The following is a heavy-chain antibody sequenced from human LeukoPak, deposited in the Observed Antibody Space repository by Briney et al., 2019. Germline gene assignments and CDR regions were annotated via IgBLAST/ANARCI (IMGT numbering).Heavy chain of an antibody. J-gene: IGHJ6*02. D-gene: IGHD6-13*01. CDR3: ARALLPPGIAAAGPSPPSSSYGMDV. Sequence: SETLSLTCAVYGGSFSGYYWSWIRQPPGKGLEWIGEINHSGSTNYNPSLKSRVTISVDTSKNQFSLKLSSVTAADTAVYYWARALLPPGIAAAGPSPPSSSYGMDVWGQGTTVTVSS. V-gene: IGHV4-34*01. CDR1: GGSFSGYY. CDR2: INHSGST.